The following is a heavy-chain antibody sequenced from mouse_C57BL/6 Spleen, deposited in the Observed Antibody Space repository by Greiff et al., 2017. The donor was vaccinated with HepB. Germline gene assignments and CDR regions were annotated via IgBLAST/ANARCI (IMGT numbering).Heavy chain of an antibody. J-gene: IGHJ2*01. V-gene: IGHV14-2*01. Sequence: VQLKESGAELVKPGASVKLSCTASGFNIKDYYMHWVKQRTEQGLEWIGRIDPEDGETKYAPKFQGKATITADTSSNTAYLQLSSLTSEDTAVYYCARGDRYGSIPYYFDYWGQGTTLTVSS. D-gene: IGHD1-1*01. CDR1: GFNIKDYY. CDR2: IDPEDGET. CDR3: ARGDRYGSIPYYFDY.